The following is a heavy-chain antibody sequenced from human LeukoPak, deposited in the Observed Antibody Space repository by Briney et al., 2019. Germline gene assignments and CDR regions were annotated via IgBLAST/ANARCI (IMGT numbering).Heavy chain of an antibody. CDR1: GGSFGNYA. CDR3: ANKRSEETKQHRYGSGSYFNPWYYAMDV. J-gene: IGHJ6*02. D-gene: IGHD3-10*01. Sequence: ASVKVSCKASGGSFGNYAFSWVRQAPGQGLEWMGGIIPMFGTAHYAQKFQGRVTITADESTSTAYMELSSLRSEDTAVYYCANKRSEETKQHRYGSGSYFNPWYYAMDVWGQGTTVTVSS. CDR2: IIPMFGTA. V-gene: IGHV1-69*13.